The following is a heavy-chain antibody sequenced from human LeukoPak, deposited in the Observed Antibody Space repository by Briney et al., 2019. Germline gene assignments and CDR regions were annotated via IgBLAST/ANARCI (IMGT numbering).Heavy chain of an antibody. CDR3: ANYVAAADTFDY. CDR2: IKGDGSST. CDR1: GFTFSSYW. Sequence: GGSLRLSCAASGFTFSSYWMHWVRHTPGKGLVWVSRIKGDGSSTSYADSVKGRFTISRDNAKNTLYLQMNSLRAEDTAVYYCANYVAAADTFDYWGQGTLVTVSS. D-gene: IGHD6-13*01. V-gene: IGHV3-74*01. J-gene: IGHJ4*02.